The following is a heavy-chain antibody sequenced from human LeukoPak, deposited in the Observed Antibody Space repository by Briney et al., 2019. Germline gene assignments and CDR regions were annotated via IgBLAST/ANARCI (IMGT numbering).Heavy chain of an antibody. CDR2: IYYSGST. V-gene: IGHV4-59*13. CDR1: GGSISSYY. Sequence: SETLSLTCTVSGGSISSYYWSWIRRPPGKGLEWIGYIYYSGSTNYNPSLKSRVTISVDTSKNQFSLKLSSVTAADTAVYYCARDNYSSGWYYYYGMDVWGQGTTVTVSS. D-gene: IGHD6-19*01. J-gene: IGHJ6*02. CDR3: ARDNYSSGWYYYYGMDV.